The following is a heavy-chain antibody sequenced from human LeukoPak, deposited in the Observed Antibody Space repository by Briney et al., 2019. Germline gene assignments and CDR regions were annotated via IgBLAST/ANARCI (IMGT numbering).Heavy chain of an antibody. CDR2: ITGSGGTT. Sequence: GGSLRLSCAASGFAFNNYAMSWVRQAPGKGLEWVSSITGSGGTTYYADSVKGRFTISRDNSRDTLYLQMNSLRGEDTAVYYCAKDGRLQYYYGTSDPEKWFDPWGQGTLVTVSS. V-gene: IGHV3-23*01. CDR1: GFAFNNYA. D-gene: IGHD3-22*01. J-gene: IGHJ5*02. CDR3: AKDGRLQYYYGTSDPEKWFDP.